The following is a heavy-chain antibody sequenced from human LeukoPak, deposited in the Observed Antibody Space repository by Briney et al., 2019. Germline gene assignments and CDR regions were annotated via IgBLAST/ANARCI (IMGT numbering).Heavy chain of an antibody. D-gene: IGHD3-22*01. V-gene: IGHV1-69*13. J-gene: IGHJ4*02. CDR1: GGTFSSYA. CDR3: ARDRDDYYDSSGQTLGPFDY. CDR2: IIPIFGTA. Sequence: GASVKVTCKTSGGTFSSYAMSWVRQTPGQGLEWMGGIIPIFGTANYAQKFQGRVTITADESTSTAYMELSSLRSEDTAVYYCARDRDDYYDSSGQTLGPFDYWGQGTLVTVSS.